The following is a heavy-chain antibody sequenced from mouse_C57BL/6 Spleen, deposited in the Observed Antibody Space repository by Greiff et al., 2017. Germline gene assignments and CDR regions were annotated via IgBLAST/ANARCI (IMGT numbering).Heavy chain of an antibody. CDR1: GYTFTSYW. CDR3: ASDYCGSSYGYYFDY. Sequence: QVQLQQPGAELVKPGASVKLSCKASGYTFTSYWMPWVKQRPGQGLEWIGLIHPNSGSTNYNEKFKSKATLTVDKSSSTAYMQLSSLTSEDSAVYYCASDYCGSSYGYYFDYWGQGTTLTFSS. CDR2: IHPNSGST. D-gene: IGHD1-1*01. V-gene: IGHV1-64*01. J-gene: IGHJ2*01.